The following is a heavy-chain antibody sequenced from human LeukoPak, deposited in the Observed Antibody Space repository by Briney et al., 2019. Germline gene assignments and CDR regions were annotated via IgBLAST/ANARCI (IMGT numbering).Heavy chain of an antibody. V-gene: IGHV3-23*01. CDR3: TTPPHYDFWSGYGSYYYYYMDV. J-gene: IGHJ6*03. CDR1: GFTFSSYA. CDR2: ISGSGGST. Sequence: GGSLRLSCAAWGFTFSSYAVSWVRQAPGKGLEWVSAISGSGGSTYYADSVKGRFTISGDNSKNTPYLQMNSLRAEHTAVYYCTTPPHYDFWSGYGSYYYYYMDVWGKGTTVTVSS. D-gene: IGHD3-3*01.